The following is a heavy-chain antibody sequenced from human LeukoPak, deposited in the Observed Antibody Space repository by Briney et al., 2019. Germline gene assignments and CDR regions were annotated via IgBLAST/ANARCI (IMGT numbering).Heavy chain of an antibody. CDR2: IIPIFGTA. J-gene: IGHJ5*02. CDR1: GGTFSSYA. Sequence: ASVKVSCKASGGTFSSYAISWVRQAPGQGLEWMGGIIPIFGTANYAQKFQGRVTMTRDTSTSTVYMELSSLRSEDTAVYYCATAYSSGWYALGTWGQGTLVTVSS. V-gene: IGHV1-69*05. CDR3: ATAYSSGWYALGT. D-gene: IGHD6-19*01.